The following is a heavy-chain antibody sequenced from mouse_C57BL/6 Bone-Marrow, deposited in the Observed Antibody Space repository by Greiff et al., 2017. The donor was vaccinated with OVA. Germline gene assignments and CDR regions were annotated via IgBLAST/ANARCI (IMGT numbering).Heavy chain of an antibody. CDR3: ARRVLRLHFDY. CDR1: GYTFTSYW. CDR2: IHPNSGST. D-gene: IGHD1-2*01. V-gene: IGHV1-64*01. J-gene: IGHJ2*01. Sequence: QVQLQQSGAELVKPGASVKLSCKASGYTFTSYWMHWVKQRPGQGLEWIGMIHPNSGSTNYNEKFKSKATLTVDKSSSTAYMQLSSLTSEDSAVYYCARRVLRLHFDYWGQGTTLTVSS.